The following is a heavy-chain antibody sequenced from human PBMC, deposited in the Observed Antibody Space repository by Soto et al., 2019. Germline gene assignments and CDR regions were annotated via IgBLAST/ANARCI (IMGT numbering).Heavy chain of an antibody. CDR1: GGSISIGGYY. V-gene: IGHV4-31*03. CDR3: ARDHGYSSSWYWFDP. D-gene: IGHD6-13*01. J-gene: IGHJ5*02. CDR2: IYYSGST. Sequence: SETLSLTCTVSGGSISIGGYYWSGIRHHPGKGLEWIGYIYYSGSTYYNPSLKSRVTISVDTSKNQFSLKLSSVTAADTAVYYCARDHGYSSSWYWFDPWGQGTLVTVSS.